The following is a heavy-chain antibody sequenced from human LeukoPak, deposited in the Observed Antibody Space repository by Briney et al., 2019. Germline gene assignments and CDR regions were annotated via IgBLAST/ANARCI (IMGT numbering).Heavy chain of an antibody. CDR3: ATHSSSWAIDY. D-gene: IGHD6-13*01. Sequence: SETLSLTCAVYGGSFSGYYWSWIRQPPGKGLEWIGEINHSGSTNYNPSLKSRVTISVDTSKNQFSLKLSSVTAADTGVYYCATHSSSWAIDYWGQGTLVPVSS. CDR2: INHSGST. CDR1: GGSFSGYY. J-gene: IGHJ4*02. V-gene: IGHV4-34*01.